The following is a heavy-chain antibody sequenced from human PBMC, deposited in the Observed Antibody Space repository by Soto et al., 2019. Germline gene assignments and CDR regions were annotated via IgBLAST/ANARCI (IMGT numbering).Heavy chain of an antibody. CDR1: GFTFSSYA. CDR3: AKEYEYSSGWERIDY. V-gene: IGHV3-23*01. J-gene: IGHJ4*02. CDR2: ISGSGVST. Sequence: EVQLLESGGGLVQPGGSLRLSCAASGFTFSSYAMSWVRQAPGKGLEWVSAISGSGVSTYYADSVKGRFTISRDNSKNTLDLQMNSLRAEDTAVYYCAKEYEYSSGWERIDYWGQGTLVTVSS. D-gene: IGHD6-19*01.